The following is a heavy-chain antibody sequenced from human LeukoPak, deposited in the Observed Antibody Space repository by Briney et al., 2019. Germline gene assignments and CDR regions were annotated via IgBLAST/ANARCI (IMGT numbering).Heavy chain of an antibody. V-gene: IGHV4-34*01. D-gene: IGHD3-10*01. CDR3: ATRPYGSGSSAFDY. CDR2: INHSGST. Sequence: SETLSLTCAVYGGSFSGHYWSWIRQPPGKGLEWIGEINHSGSTNYNPSLKSRVTISVDTSKNQFSLKLSSVTAADTAVYYCATRPYGSGSSAFDYWGQGTLVTVSS. J-gene: IGHJ4*02. CDR1: GGSFSGHY.